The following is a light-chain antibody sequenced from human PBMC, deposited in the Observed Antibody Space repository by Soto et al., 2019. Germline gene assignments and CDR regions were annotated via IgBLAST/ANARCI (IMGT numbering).Light chain of an antibody. CDR2: GAS. CDR1: QSVSSN. CDR3: QHYNNWPPRYT. Sequence: EVVMTQSPATLSVSPGERATLSCRASQSVSSNLAWYQQKPGQAARLLIYGASTRATGIPARFSGSGSGTEFTLTISSLQSEDFAAYYCQHYNNWPPRYTFGQGTKLEIK. J-gene: IGKJ2*01. V-gene: IGKV3-15*01.